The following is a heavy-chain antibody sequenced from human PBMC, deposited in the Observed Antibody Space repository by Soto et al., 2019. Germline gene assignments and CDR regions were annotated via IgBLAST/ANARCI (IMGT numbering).Heavy chain of an antibody. CDR3: ARGLRDYYDSSGYFYYYYGMDV. J-gene: IGHJ6*02. CDR1: GYTFTSYD. Sequence: QVQLVQSGAEVKKPGASVKVSCKASGYTFTSYDINWVRQATGQGLEWMGWMNPNSGNTGYAQKFQGRVTMTRNTSIRTAYMELSSLRSEDTAVYYCARGLRDYYDSSGYFYYYYGMDVWGQGTTVTVSS. V-gene: IGHV1-8*01. CDR2: MNPNSGNT. D-gene: IGHD3-22*01.